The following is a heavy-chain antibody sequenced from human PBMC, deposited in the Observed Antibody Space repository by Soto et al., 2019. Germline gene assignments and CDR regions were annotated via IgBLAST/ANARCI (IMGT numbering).Heavy chain of an antibody. V-gene: IGHV3-30*03. Sequence: HPGGSLRLSCAASGFTFSSHGMHWVRQAPGKGLEWVAVISSDGTNKYYADSVKGRFTISRDNSKNTLYLQMNSLRAEDTAVYYCASRVPHGTYGAPYFQHWGQGTLVTVSS. CDR2: ISSDGTNK. D-gene: IGHD1-26*01. J-gene: IGHJ1*01. CDR1: GFTFSSHG. CDR3: ASRVPHGTYGAPYFQH.